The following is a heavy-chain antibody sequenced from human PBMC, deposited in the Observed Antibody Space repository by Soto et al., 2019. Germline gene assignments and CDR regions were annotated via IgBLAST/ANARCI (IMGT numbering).Heavy chain of an antibody. CDR2: IYYSGST. J-gene: IGHJ4*02. CDR1: GGSISSYY. CDR3: ARVLYCSGGSCYLGHYYFDY. Sequence: SETLSLTCTVSGGSISSYYWSWIRQPPGKGLEWIGYIYYSGSTNYNPSLKSRVTISVDTSKNQFSLKLSSVTAADTAVYYCARVLYCSGGSCYLGHYYFDYWGQGTLVTVSS. V-gene: IGHV4-59*08. D-gene: IGHD2-15*01.